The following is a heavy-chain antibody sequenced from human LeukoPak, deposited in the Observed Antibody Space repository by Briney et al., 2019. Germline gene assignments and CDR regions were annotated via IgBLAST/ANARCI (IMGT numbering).Heavy chain of an antibody. Sequence: GGSLRLSCVGSGFTFGEYGMHWVRQVPGKGLEWVSHITWDGGSTYYPGSVKGRFTISRENAKNSLYLQMNSLRAGDTAVYYCARAQRNDYYGSGSYPPYYYYMDVWGKGTTVTISS. J-gene: IGHJ6*03. V-gene: IGHV3-43D*03. CDR2: ITWDGGST. CDR3: ARAQRNDYYGSGSYPPYYYYMDV. D-gene: IGHD3-10*01. CDR1: GFTFGEYG.